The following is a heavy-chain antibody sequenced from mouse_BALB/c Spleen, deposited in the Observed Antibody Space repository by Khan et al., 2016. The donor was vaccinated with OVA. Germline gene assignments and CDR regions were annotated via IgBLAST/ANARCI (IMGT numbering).Heavy chain of an antibody. Sequence: EVELVESGGGLVKPGGSLKLSGAASGFTFSNYAMSWVRQSPEKRLEWVASISSGDITYYPDSVKGRFTISRDNARNILSLQMSSLRSEDTAMYYCARDYWFAYWGQGTLVTVSA. CDR1: GFTFSNYA. CDR2: ISSGDIT. CDR3: ARDYWFAY. J-gene: IGHJ3*01. V-gene: IGHV5-6-5*01.